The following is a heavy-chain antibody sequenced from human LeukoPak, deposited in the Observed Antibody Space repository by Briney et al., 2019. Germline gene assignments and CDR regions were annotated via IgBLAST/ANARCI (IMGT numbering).Heavy chain of an antibody. CDR2: IYHSGST. J-gene: IGHJ3*02. CDR1: GGSISSGGYY. CDR3: AREVGPKADAFDI. Sequence: SETLSLTCTVSGGSISSGGYYWSWIRQPPGKGLEWIGYIYHSGSTYYNPSLKSRVTISVDRSKNQFSLKLSSVTAADTAVYYCAREVGPKADAFDIWGQGTMVTVSS. D-gene: IGHD1-26*01. V-gene: IGHV4-30-2*01.